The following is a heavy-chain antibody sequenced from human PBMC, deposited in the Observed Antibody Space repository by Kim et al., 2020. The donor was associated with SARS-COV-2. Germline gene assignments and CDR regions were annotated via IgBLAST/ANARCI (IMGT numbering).Heavy chain of an antibody. CDR1: GFTFSSYA. J-gene: IGHJ4*02. V-gene: IGHV3-30*04. D-gene: IGHD1-20*01. CDR3: ARASWYNWNPLGY. CDR2: ISYDGSNK. Sequence: GSLRLSCAASGFTFSSYAMHWARQAPGKGLEWVAVISYDGSNKYYADSVKGRFTISRDNSKNTLYLQMNSLRAEDTAVYYCARASWYNWNPLGYWGQGTLVTVSS.